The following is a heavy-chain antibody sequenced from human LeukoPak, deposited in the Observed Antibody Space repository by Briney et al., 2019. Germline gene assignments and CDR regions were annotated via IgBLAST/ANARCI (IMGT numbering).Heavy chain of an antibody. Sequence: KTSENLSLTCTVAGGSINSYYWSWIRQPAGKGLEWIGRIYSSGSTNYNPSLKSRVSMSVDTSKNQFSLKLTSVTAADTAVYHCARGGKATVVTMWGQGILVTVSS. V-gene: IGHV4-4*07. CDR3: ARGGKATVVTM. J-gene: IGHJ4*02. CDR1: GGSINSYY. CDR2: IYSSGST. D-gene: IGHD4-23*01.